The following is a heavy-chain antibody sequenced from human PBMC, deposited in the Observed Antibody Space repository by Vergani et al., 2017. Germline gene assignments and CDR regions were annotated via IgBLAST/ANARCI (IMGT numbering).Heavy chain of an antibody. CDR2: IYYRGST. CDR3: ARVGVQNGMDV. CDR1: GGSISSGGYY. J-gene: IGHJ6*02. D-gene: IGHD3-3*01. V-gene: IGHV4-31*03. Sequence: QVQLQESGPGLVTPSQTLSLTCTVSGGSISSGGYYWSWIRQHPGKGLEWIGYIYYRGSTYYNPSLKRRVTISVDTSKNQFSLKLSSVTAAYTAVYYCARVGVQNGMDVWGQGTTVTVSS.